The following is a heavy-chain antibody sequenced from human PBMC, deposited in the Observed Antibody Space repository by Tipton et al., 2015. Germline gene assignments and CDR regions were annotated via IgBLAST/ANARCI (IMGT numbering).Heavy chain of an antibody. J-gene: IGHJ3*02. CDR1: GYTFIDYW. D-gene: IGHD5-24*01. CDR3: ARLRSYGYNDAFDM. Sequence: QLVQSGAEVTEPGESLKISCKGSGYTFIDYWIGWVRQMPGKGRDWMGIIYPDDSDTRYSPSFQGHVTISADKSISTAYLQWSTMKASDTAMYYGARLRSYGYNDAFDMWGQGTMVIASS. V-gene: IGHV5-51*01. CDR2: IYPDDSDT.